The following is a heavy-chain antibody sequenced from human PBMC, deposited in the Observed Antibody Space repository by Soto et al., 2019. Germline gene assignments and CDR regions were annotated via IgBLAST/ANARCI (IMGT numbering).Heavy chain of an antibody. Sequence: GGSLRLSCAASGFTFSSYGMHWVRQAPGKGLEWVAVISYDGSNKYYADSVKGRFTISRDNSKNTLYLQMNSLRAEDTAVYYCAKDSDYGGIDYWGQGTLVTVSS. J-gene: IGHJ4*02. V-gene: IGHV3-30*18. CDR2: ISYDGSNK. CDR1: GFTFSSYG. D-gene: IGHD4-17*01. CDR3: AKDSDYGGIDY.